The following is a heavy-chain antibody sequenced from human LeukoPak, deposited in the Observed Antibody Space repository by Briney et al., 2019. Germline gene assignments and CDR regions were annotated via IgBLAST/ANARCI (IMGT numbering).Heavy chain of an antibody. J-gene: IGHJ4*02. Sequence: ASVKVSCKASGYTFTNYGVTWVRQAPGQGLEWMGWISAYNGNTKHAQKVQGRVTMTTDTSTNTVYMELRSLRSDDTAVYYCARGLPPRRNSDSSGYYSYYFDYWGQGSLVTVSS. CDR2: ISAYNGNT. CDR1: GYTFTNYG. V-gene: IGHV1-18*01. CDR3: ARGLPPRRNSDSSGYYSYYFDY. D-gene: IGHD3-22*01.